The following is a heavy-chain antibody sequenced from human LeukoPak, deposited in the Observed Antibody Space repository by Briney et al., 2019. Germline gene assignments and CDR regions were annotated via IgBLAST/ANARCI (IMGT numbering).Heavy chain of an antibody. Sequence: GGSLRFSVAASGFTFSGYEMNWVRKAPGKGLEWVSYISSSGSTIYYADSVKGRFTISRDNAKNSLYLQMNSLRAEDTAVYYCAELGITMIGGVWGKGTTVTISS. CDR1: GFTFSGYE. J-gene: IGHJ6*04. CDR2: ISSSGSTI. D-gene: IGHD3-10*02. V-gene: IGHV3-48*03. CDR3: AELGITMIGGV.